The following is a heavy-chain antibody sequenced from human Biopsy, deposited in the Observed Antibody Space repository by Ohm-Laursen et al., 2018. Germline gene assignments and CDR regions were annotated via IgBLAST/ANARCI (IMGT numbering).Heavy chain of an antibody. Sequence: GASVKVSCKASGNTFATYHIHWVRQAPGQGLEWMGVISPSGATTSSSQKFQGRITMTRDTSTGTVYMDLNSLGSEDTAVYYCARAGVGSDGTDSYHYGMDVWGPGTTVTVSS. J-gene: IGHJ6*02. CDR1: GNTFATYH. V-gene: IGHV1-46*01. D-gene: IGHD5-24*01. CDR2: ISPSGATT. CDR3: ARAGVGSDGTDSYHYGMDV.